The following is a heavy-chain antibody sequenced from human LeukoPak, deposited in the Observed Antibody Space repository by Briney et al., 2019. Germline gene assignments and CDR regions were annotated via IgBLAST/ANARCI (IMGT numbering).Heavy chain of an antibody. J-gene: IGHJ4*02. Sequence: SETLSLACAVYGGSFGGYYWSWIRQPPGKGLEWIGEINHSGSTNYNPSLKSRVTISVDTSKNQFSLKLSSVTAADTAVYYCATQWLGPYGYWGQGTLVTVSS. CDR3: ATQWLGPYGY. V-gene: IGHV4-34*01. D-gene: IGHD6-19*01. CDR2: INHSGST. CDR1: GGSFGGYY.